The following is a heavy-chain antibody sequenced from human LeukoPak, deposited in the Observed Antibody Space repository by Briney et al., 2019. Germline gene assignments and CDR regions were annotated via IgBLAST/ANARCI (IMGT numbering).Heavy chain of an antibody. J-gene: IGHJ4*02. CDR3: ARDLGTTVTTYLDY. Sequence: GGSLRLSCAASGFTFSSYAMSWVRQAPGKGLEWVSSISSSSSYIYYADSVKGRFTISRDNAKNSLYLRMNSPRAEDTAVYYCARDLGTTVTTYLDYWGQGTLVTVSS. D-gene: IGHD4-17*01. CDR1: GFTFSSYA. V-gene: IGHV3-21*01. CDR2: ISSSSSYI.